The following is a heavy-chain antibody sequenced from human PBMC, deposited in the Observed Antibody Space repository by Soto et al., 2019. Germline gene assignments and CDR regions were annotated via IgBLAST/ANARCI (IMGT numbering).Heavy chain of an antibody. Sequence: SETLSVTCVVCGGCFSRYYWSWIRQPPGKGLEWIGEINHSGSTNYNPSLKSRVTISVDTSKNQFSLKLSSVTAADTAVYYCARDWVNRWGRLTNSFHYYYGQDGRGKCTTGTVAS. D-gene: IGHD3-16*01. CDR3: ARDWVNRWGRLTNSFHYYYGQDG. V-gene: IGHV4-34*01. J-gene: IGHJ6*04. CDR2: INHSGST. CDR1: GGCFSRYY.